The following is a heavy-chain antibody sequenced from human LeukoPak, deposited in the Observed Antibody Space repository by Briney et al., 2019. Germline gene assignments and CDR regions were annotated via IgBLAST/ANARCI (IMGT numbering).Heavy chain of an antibody. CDR1: GFTFGNSA. CDR3: AKGMTGSSGWQYFDY. D-gene: IGHD6-25*01. J-gene: IGHJ4*02. Sequence: GGSLRLSCAASGFTFGNSAMSWVRQAPGKGLEWVSGISWNSGRIGYADSVKGRFTISRDNAKNSVYLQMNSLRPEDTALYYCAKGMTGSSGWQYFDYWGQGTLVTVSS. V-gene: IGHV3-9*01. CDR2: ISWNSGRI.